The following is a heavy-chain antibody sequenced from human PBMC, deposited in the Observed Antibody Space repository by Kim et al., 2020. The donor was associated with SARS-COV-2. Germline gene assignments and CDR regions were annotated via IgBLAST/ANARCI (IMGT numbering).Heavy chain of an antibody. CDR2: IFGSEART. Sequence: GGSLRLSCAASEFTVSNYFMSWVRQAPGKGLAWVSSIFGSEARTEYADFVEGRFTISRDTSKNTVYLQMNSLRVEDTAVYFCAKGSHGRTEWDRWGQGTLITVSS. D-gene: IGHD3-3*01. J-gene: IGHJ5*02. V-gene: IGHV3-23*01. CDR1: EFTVSNYF. CDR3: AKGSHGRTEWDR.